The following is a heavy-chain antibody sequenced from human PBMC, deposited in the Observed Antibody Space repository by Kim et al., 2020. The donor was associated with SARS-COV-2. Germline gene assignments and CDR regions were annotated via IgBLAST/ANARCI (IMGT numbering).Heavy chain of an antibody. D-gene: IGHD3-16*01. CDR3: ATQTILGGSRSWTGYWTGYYGMVV. CDR2: IWHDGSNK. CDR1: GFTFSNYG. Sequence: GGSLRLSCAASGFTFSNYGMHWVRQAPGKGLEWVAIIWHDGSNKYYADSVKGRFTISRDNSKNTLYLQMNSLRAEDTAVYYCATQTILGGSRSWTGYWTGYYGMVVSGQGTTVTAS. J-gene: IGHJ6*02. V-gene: IGHV3-33*01.